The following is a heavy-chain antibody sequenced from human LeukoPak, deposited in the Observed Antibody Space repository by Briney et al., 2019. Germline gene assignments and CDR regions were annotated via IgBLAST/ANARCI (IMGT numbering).Heavy chain of an antibody. Sequence: GGSLRLSCAASGFPFSSYEMNWVRQAPGKGLEWVSYISSSGSTIYYADSVKGRFTISRDNAKNSLYLQMNSLRAEDTAVYYCARRGVPAAIRYYYYGMDVWGKGTTVTVSS. CDR1: GFPFSSYE. CDR2: ISSSGSTI. J-gene: IGHJ6*04. D-gene: IGHD2-2*01. CDR3: ARRGVPAAIRYYYYGMDV. V-gene: IGHV3-48*03.